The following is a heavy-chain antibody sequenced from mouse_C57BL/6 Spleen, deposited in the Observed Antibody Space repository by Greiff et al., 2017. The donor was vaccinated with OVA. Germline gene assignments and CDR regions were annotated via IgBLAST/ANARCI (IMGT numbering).Heavy chain of an antibody. V-gene: IGHV5-6*01. CDR1: GFTFSSYG. Sequence: EVQRVESGGDLVKPGGSLKLSCAASGFTFSSYGMSWVRQTPDKRLEWVATISSGGSYTYYPDSVKGRFTISRDNAKNTLYLQMSSLKSEDIAMYCCARQDTTVVASGRYFDYWGQGTTRTGSS. D-gene: IGHD1-1*01. CDR3: ARQDTTVVASGRYFDY. CDR2: ISSGGSYT. J-gene: IGHJ2*01.